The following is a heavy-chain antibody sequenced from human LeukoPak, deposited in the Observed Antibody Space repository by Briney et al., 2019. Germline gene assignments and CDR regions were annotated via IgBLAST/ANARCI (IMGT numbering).Heavy chain of an antibody. J-gene: IGHJ6*02. CDR2: INPNSGGT. Sequence: GASVKVSCKASGGTFSNYAISWVRQAPGQGLEWMGRINPNSGGTNYAQKFQGRVTMTRDTSISTAYMELSRLRSDDTAVYYCASPRYSYGSVYYYGMDVWGQGTTVTVSS. V-gene: IGHV1-2*06. CDR3: ASPRYSYGSVYYYGMDV. CDR1: GGTFSNYA. D-gene: IGHD5-18*01.